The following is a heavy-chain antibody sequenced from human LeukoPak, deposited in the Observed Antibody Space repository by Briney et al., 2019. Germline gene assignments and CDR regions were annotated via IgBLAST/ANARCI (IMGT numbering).Heavy chain of an antibody. CDR1: GGSISSYY. Sequence: SETLSITCTVSGGSISSYYWSWIRQPPGKGLEWIGYIYYSGSTNYNPSLKSRVTISVDTSKNQFSLKLSSVTAADTAVYYCARVRGWYEEVDYWGQGTLVTVSS. D-gene: IGHD6-19*01. CDR3: ARVRGWYEEVDY. CDR2: IYYSGST. V-gene: IGHV4-59*01. J-gene: IGHJ4*02.